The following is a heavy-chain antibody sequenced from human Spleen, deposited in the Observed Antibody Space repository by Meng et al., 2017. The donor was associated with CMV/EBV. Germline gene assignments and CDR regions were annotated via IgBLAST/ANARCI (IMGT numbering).Heavy chain of an antibody. D-gene: IGHD3-3*01. Sequence: FSGYDWRWIRQPPGKGLEWIGEINHSGSTNYNPSLKSRVTISVDTSKNQFSLKLSSVTAADTAVYYCARVNPLRFLEWLSQPGWFDPWGQGTLVTVSS. CDR1: FSGYD. CDR3: ARVNPLRFLEWLSQPGWFDP. CDR2: INHSGST. J-gene: IGHJ5*02. V-gene: IGHV4-34*01.